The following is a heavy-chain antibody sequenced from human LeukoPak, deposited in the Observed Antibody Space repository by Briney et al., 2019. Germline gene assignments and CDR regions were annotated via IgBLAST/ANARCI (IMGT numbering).Heavy chain of an antibody. V-gene: IGHV3-30*04. CDR3: ARLPENMVRGVILTYGMDV. D-gene: IGHD3-10*01. CDR2: ISYDGSNK. Sequence: GGFLRLSCAASGFTFSSYAMHWVRQAPGKGLEWVAVISYDGSNKYYADSVKGRFTISRDNSKNTLYLQMNSLRAEDTAVYYCARLPENMVRGVILTYGMDVWGQGTTVTVSS. CDR1: GFTFSSYA. J-gene: IGHJ6*02.